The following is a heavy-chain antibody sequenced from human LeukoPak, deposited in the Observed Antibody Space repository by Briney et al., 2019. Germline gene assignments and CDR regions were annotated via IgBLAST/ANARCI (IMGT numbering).Heavy chain of an antibody. CDR1: GYTFTGYY. D-gene: IGHD3-10*02. V-gene: IGHV1-2*02. J-gene: IGHJ4*02. Sequence: ASVKVSCKASGYTFTGYYMHWVRQAPGQGLEWMGWINPNSGGTNYAQKFQGRVTMTRDTSTSTVYMELSSLRSEDTAVYYCARFRAPIVRGVIGVIYHFDYWGQGTLVTVSS. CDR2: INPNSGGT. CDR3: ARFRAPIVRGVIGVIYHFDY.